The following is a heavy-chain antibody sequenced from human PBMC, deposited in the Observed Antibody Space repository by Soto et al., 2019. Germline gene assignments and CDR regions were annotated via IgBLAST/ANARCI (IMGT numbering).Heavy chain of an antibody. CDR3: ARSYSSGYLFDY. CDR2: IYYSGST. J-gene: IGHJ4*02. CDR1: GGSISSYY. D-gene: IGHD3-22*01. V-gene: IGHV4-59*01. Sequence: SETLSLTCTVSGGSISSYYWSWIRQPPGKGLEWIGYIYYSGSTNYNPSLKSRVTISVDTSKSQFSLKLSSVTAADTAVYYCARSYSSGYLFDYWGQGTLVTVSS.